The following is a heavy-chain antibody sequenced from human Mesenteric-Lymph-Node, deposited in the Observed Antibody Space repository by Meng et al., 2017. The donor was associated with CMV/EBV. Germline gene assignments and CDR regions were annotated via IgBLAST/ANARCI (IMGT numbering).Heavy chain of an antibody. V-gene: IGHV1-3*01. Sequence: FPSYAMHSVRQAPGQSLEWMGWINAGNGNTKYSQKFQGRVTITRDTSASTAYMELSSLRSEDTAVYYCARAPRPNSYYDSSGYYPLDYWGQGTLVTVSS. J-gene: IGHJ4*02. CDR1: FPSYA. D-gene: IGHD3-22*01. CDR2: INAGNGNT. CDR3: ARAPRPNSYYDSSGYYPLDY.